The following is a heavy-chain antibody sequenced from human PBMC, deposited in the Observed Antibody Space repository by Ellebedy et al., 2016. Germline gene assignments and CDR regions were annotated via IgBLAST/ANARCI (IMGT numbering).Heavy chain of an antibody. CDR3: ARDSVVQSNLYYGMDV. Sequence: SETLSLTXTVSGGSIATSSYYWGWIRQPPGKGLEWIGRFSYSGSTYYNPSLKSRVTISVDTSTNQFSLRLSSVTAADTAVYYCARDSVVQSNLYYGMDVWGQGTTVTVSS. V-gene: IGHV4-39*07. D-gene: IGHD2-15*01. CDR1: GGSIATSSYY. CDR2: FSYSGST. J-gene: IGHJ6*02.